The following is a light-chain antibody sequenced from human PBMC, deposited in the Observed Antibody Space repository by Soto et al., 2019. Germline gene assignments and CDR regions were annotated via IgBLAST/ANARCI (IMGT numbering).Light chain of an antibody. CDR2: EVN. Sequence: QSVLTQPPSANGAPVQAVTISCTGTSSDVGGYNYVSWYQQHPGKAPKLMIYEVNKRPSGVPDRFSGSKSGNTASLTVSGLQAEDEAYYYCSSYAGSNNFGVFGTGTKVTVL. CDR1: SSDVGGYNY. V-gene: IGLV2-8*01. J-gene: IGLJ1*01. CDR3: SSYAGSNNFGV.